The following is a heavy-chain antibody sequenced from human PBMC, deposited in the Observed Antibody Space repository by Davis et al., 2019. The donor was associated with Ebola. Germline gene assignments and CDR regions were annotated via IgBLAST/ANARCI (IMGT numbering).Heavy chain of an antibody. J-gene: IGHJ4*02. Sequence: PGGSLRLSCAASGFTFSSYSMNWVRQAPGKGLEWVSVIYSGGSTYYADSVKGRFTISRDNSKNTLYLQMNSLRAEDTAVYYCARDRGGSSDWGQGTLVTVSS. CDR2: IYSGGST. V-gene: IGHV3-53*01. CDR3: ARDRGGSSD. D-gene: IGHD2-15*01. CDR1: GFTFSSYS.